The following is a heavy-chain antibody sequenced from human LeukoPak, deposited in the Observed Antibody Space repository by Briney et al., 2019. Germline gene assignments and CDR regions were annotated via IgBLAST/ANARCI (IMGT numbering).Heavy chain of an antibody. J-gene: IGHJ4*02. CDR2: IYYSGST. CDR3: ARDDYGGNIGY. CDR1: GGSISSYY. Sequence: SETLSLTCTVSGGSISSYYWSWIRQPPGKGLEWIGYIYYSGSTNYNPSLKSRVTISVDTSKNQFSLKLSSVTAADTAVYYCARDDYGGNIGYWGQGTLATVSS. D-gene: IGHD4-23*01. V-gene: IGHV4-59*13.